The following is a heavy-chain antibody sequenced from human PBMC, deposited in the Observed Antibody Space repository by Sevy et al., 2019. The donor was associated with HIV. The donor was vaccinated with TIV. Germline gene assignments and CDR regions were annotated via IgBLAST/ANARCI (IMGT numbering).Heavy chain of an antibody. CDR2: ISSTSSYI. D-gene: IGHD2-2*01. CDR3: ARDPGSSSKTWFDP. V-gene: IGHV3-21*01. CDR1: GFTFSSYS. J-gene: IGHJ5*02. Sequence: GSLRLSCAASGFTFSSYSMNWVRQAPGKGLEWVSSISSTSSYIYYADSVKGRFTISRDNANNSLYLQMNSLRAEDTAIYYCARDPGSSSKTWFDPWGQGTLVTVSS.